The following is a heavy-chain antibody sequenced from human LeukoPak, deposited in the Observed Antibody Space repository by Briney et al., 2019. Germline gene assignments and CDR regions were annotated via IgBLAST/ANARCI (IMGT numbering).Heavy chain of an antibody. Sequence: SETLSLTCTVSGYSISSNYYRGWIRQPPGKGLEWIGVICHRGNTDYNPSLQGRVTISIDTSKNEFSLKVNSVTAADTAVYYCARSVIVPAIVADYYTYMDVWGRGISVTVSS. CDR2: ICHRGNT. CDR1: GYSISSNYY. CDR3: ARSVIVPAIVADYYTYMDV. D-gene: IGHD2-2*01. J-gene: IGHJ6*03. V-gene: IGHV4-38-2*02.